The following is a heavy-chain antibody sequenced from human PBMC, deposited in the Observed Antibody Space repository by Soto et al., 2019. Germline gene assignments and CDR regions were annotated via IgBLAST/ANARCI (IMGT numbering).Heavy chain of an antibody. J-gene: IGHJ4*02. Sequence: GGSLRLSCAASGFTFSSYSMNWVRQAPGKGLEWVSSISSSSSYIYYADSVKGRFTISRDNAKNSLYLQMNSLRAEDTAVYYCASFNSRSAAGFDYWGQGTLVTVSS. D-gene: IGHD6-13*01. V-gene: IGHV3-21*01. CDR2: ISSSSSYI. CDR1: GFTFSSYS. CDR3: ASFNSRSAAGFDY.